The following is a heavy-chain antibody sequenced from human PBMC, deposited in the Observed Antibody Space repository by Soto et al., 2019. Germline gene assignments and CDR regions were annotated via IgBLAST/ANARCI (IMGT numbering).Heavy chain of an antibody. V-gene: IGHV1-24*01. CDR3: ATARITMVRGPSYGMEV. Sequence: ASVKVSCKVSGYTLTELSMHWVRQAPGKGLEWMGGFDPEDGETIYAQKFQGRVTMTEDTSTDTAYMELSSLRSEDTAVYYCATARITMVRGPSYGMEVWGQGTKVAVSS. D-gene: IGHD3-10*01. J-gene: IGHJ6*02. CDR1: GYTLTELS. CDR2: FDPEDGET.